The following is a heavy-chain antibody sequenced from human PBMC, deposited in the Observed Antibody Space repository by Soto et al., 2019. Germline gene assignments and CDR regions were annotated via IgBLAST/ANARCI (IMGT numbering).Heavy chain of an antibody. V-gene: IGHV4-30-4*01. CDR1: GVSISSPDSF. J-gene: IGHJ4*02. D-gene: IGHD4-17*01. Sequence: SETLSLTCTVSGVSISSPDSFWSWIRQSPGEDLEWIGFISYSGGTSYDPSLKSRVAISLDTSKNQFSLEVTSVTAADTAIYYCARMTSVNSYYFDYWGQGTLVTVSS. CDR3: ARMTSVNSYYFDY. CDR2: ISYSGGT.